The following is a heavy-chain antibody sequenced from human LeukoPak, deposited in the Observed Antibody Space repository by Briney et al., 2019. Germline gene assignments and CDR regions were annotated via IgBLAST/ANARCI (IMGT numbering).Heavy chain of an antibody. CDR1: GFTFSSYE. CDR2: ITSSGGDI. J-gene: IGHJ4*02. Sequence: GGSLRLSCAASGFTFSSYEMNWVRQAPGKGLEWLSYITSSGGDIYYADSVKGRFTLSRDNAKNSLYLQMNSLRAEDTAIYYCARDMWYFGDSGPDYWGQGTLVTVSS. CDR3: ARDMWYFGDSGPDY. V-gene: IGHV3-48*03. D-gene: IGHD2-21*01.